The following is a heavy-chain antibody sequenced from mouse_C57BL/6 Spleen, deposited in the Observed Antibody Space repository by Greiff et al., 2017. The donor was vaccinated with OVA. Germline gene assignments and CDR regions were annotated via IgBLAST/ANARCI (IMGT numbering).Heavy chain of an antibody. CDR3: TRHEGGYAVDY. V-gene: IGHV5-9*01. CDR2: IRGGGGNT. CDR1: GFTFSSYT. Sequence: EVKLVESGGGLVQPGGSLKLSCAASGFTFSSYTMSWVRQTPENRLAWVATIRGGGGNTYYPDSAKGRFTNSRDNAKNALYLLMSSLWSEDTALYYCTRHEGGYAVDYWGQGTTLTVAS. D-gene: IGHD2-2*01. J-gene: IGHJ2*01.